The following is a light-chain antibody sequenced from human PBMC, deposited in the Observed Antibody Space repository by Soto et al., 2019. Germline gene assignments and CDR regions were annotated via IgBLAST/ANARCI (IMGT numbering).Light chain of an antibody. CDR3: SSYTSSSTPYV. V-gene: IGLV2-14*01. CDR1: SSDVGGYNY. Sequence: QSALTQPASVSGSPGQSITISCTGTSSDVGGYNYVSWYQQHPGKAPKLMIYDVSNRPSGVSNRFSGSKSGNTASLTISGLQGEDDADYYCSSYTSSSTPYVFGTGTKLTVL. CDR2: DVS. J-gene: IGLJ1*01.